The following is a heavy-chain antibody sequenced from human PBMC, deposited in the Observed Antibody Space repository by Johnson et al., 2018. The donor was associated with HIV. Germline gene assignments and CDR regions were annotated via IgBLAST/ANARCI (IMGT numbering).Heavy chain of an antibody. J-gene: IGHJ3*02. V-gene: IGHV3-74*02. Sequence: VQLVESGGDLVRPGGSLRLSCAASGFTFSSYWMHWVRQAPGKGLVWVSRINSDGSSPSYADSVKGRFTISRDNAKNTLYLQMNSLRVEDTAVYFCAGYHISGYYYDAFDIWGQGTMVTVSS. D-gene: IGHD3-22*01. CDR2: INSDGSSP. CDR1: GFTFSSYW. CDR3: AGYHISGYYYDAFDI.